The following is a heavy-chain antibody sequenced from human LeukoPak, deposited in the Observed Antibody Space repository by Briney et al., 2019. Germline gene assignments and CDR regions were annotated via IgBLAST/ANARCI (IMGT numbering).Heavy chain of an antibody. Sequence: GESLKISCKGFGYSFSDYYIAWVRQMPGKGLERMGIIYPGDSGTRYNPSFQGQLTISVDKSISTAYLQWSSLKASDSAMFYCARRCSSTSCGFDYWGQGTLVTVSS. D-gene: IGHD2-2*01. CDR3: ARRCSSTSCGFDY. V-gene: IGHV5-51*01. CDR1: GYSFSDYY. CDR2: IYPGDSGT. J-gene: IGHJ4*02.